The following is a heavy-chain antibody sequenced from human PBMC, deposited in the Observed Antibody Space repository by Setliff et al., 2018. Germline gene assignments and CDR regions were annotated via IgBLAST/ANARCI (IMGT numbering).Heavy chain of an antibody. CDR1: NYTFINYG. CDR3: ARDSRIRFTKEEGGAYYYGVDV. J-gene: IGHJ6*02. D-gene: IGHD2-8*01. Sequence: ASVKVSCKASNYTFINYGMSWVRQIPGHGLEWMGWISGSSGDASYAQKFQGRVIITLDTLTTTAYMELRSLRSDDTAVYYCARDSRIRFTKEEGGAYYYGVDVWGQGTTVTVSS. CDR2: ISGSSGDA. V-gene: IGHV1-18*01.